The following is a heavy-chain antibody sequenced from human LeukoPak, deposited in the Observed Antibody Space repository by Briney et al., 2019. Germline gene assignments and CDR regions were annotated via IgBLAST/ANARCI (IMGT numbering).Heavy chain of an antibody. CDR3: ARHTAGRFDP. Sequence: PSETLSLTCAVSDYSISSGYYWGWIRQPPGKGLEWIGSIYHSGSTYYNPSLKSRVTISVDTSKNQFSLKLSSVTATDTAVYYCARHTAGRFDPWGQGTLVTVSS. CDR1: DYSISSGYY. D-gene: IGHD5-18*01. J-gene: IGHJ5*02. V-gene: IGHV4-38-2*01. CDR2: IYHSGST.